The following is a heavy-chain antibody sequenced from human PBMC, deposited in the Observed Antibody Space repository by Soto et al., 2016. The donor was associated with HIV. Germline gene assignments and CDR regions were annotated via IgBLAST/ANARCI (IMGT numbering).Heavy chain of an antibody. CDR3: ARESGGGARRGYFSSLDV. V-gene: IGHV3-48*01. J-gene: IGHJ6*03. CDR2: ISSSDSTI. CDR1: GFTFWTYS. Sequence: EVQLVESGGGLVKPGESLRLSCAASGFTFWTYSMNWVRQAPGKGLEWISYISSSDSTIYYADSVKGRFTISRDNAKSSLYLQLKSLRAEDTAVYYCARESGGGARRGYFSSLDVWGKGTTVIVSS. D-gene: IGHD3-10*01.